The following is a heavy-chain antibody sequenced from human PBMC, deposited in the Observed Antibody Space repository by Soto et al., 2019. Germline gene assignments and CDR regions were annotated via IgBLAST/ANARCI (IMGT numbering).Heavy chain of an antibody. CDR2: IYYSGST. J-gene: IGHJ6*02. CDR3: ARIIPPSSSWTNYYYYYGMDV. V-gene: IGHV4-39*01. Sequence: QLQLQESGPGLVKPSETLSLTCTVSGGSISSSSYYWGWIRQPPGKGLEWIGSIYYSGSTYYNPSLKSRVTISVDTSKNQFSLKLSSVTAADTAVYYCARIIPPSSSWTNYYYYYGMDVWGQGTTVTVSS. CDR1: GGSISSSSYY. D-gene: IGHD6-13*01.